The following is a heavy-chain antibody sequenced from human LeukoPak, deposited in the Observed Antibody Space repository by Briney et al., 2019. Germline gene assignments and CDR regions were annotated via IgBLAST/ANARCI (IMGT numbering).Heavy chain of an antibody. J-gene: IGHJ4*02. Sequence: PGGSLRLSCAASGFTFSDYYMSWIRQAPGKGLEWVSYISSSGSTIYYADSVKGRFTISRDNAKNSLYPQMNSLRAEDTAVYYCARSLRRDGYNSARDTSNWGQGTLVTVSS. CDR1: GFTFSDYY. CDR3: ARSLRRDGYNSARDTSN. D-gene: IGHD5-24*01. CDR2: ISSSGSTI. V-gene: IGHV3-11*01.